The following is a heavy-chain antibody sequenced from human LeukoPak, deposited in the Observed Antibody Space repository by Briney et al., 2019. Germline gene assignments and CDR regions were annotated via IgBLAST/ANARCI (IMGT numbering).Heavy chain of an antibody. CDR3: ARQKVPRGELAGHFDY. CDR1: GGSISSSSYY. J-gene: IGHJ4*02. Sequence: PSETLSLTCTVSGGSISSSSYYWGWIRQPPGKGLEWIGSIYYSGSTYYNPSLKSRVTISVDTSKNQFSLKLSSVTAADTAVYYCARQKVPRGELAGHFDYWGQGTPVTVSS. CDR2: IYYSGST. D-gene: IGHD1-26*01. V-gene: IGHV4-39*01.